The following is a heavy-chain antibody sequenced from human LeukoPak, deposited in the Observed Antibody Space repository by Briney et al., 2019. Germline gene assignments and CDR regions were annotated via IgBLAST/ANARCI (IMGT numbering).Heavy chain of an antibody. V-gene: IGHV3-66*02. CDR3: APDSDSRGSIDY. D-gene: IGHD4-23*01. J-gene: IGHJ4*02. CDR1: GFTVSSNY. Sequence: GGSLRLACAASGFTVSSNYISWVRQPPGKGREWVAVVYSVGSTYYPDSLKGALPISRDNYKNLLYLQMNSLRHEDTAVYYCAPDSDSRGSIDYWGQGPLVTVSS. CDR2: VYSVGST.